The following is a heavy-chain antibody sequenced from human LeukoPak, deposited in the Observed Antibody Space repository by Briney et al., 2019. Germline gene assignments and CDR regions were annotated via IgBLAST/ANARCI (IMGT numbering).Heavy chain of an antibody. D-gene: IGHD3-22*01. V-gene: IGHV3-23*01. CDR2: ISGSGGST. CDR1: GFTFSSYA. CDR3: AKDIMYYYDSSGYFGY. J-gene: IGHJ4*02. Sequence: GGSLRLSCAASGFTFSSYAMSWVRQAPGKGLEWVSAISGSGGSTYYADSVKGRFTISGDNSKNTLYLQMNSLRAEDTAVYYCAKDIMYYYDSSGYFGYWGQGTLVTVSS.